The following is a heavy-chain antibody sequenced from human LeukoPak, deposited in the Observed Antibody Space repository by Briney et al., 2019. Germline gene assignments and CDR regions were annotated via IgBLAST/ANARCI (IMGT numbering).Heavy chain of an antibody. Sequence: GASVEVSCKASGYTFTSYDIDWVRQATGQGLEWMGWMNPNSGNTGYAQKFQGRVTMTRDTSISTAYMELSRLRSDDTAVYYCARDRDDYVWSEVGYWGQGTLVTVSS. CDR3: ARDRDDYVWSEVGY. J-gene: IGHJ4*02. D-gene: IGHD3-16*01. V-gene: IGHV1-8*01. CDR1: GYTFTSYD. CDR2: MNPNSGNT.